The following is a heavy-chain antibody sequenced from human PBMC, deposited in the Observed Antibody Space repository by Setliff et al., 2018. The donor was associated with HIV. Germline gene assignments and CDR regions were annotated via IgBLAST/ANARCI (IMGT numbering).Heavy chain of an antibody. D-gene: IGHD6-6*01. CDR1: GYTFSSYG. CDR3: ARVWAMQQVVPGY. CDR2: VSNEGDT. V-gene: IGHV1-18*01. Sequence: ASVKVSCKASGYTFSSYGISWVRQAPGQGLEWVGWVSNEGDTNYAQKYQDRVTLTTDTTTTTAYMELRGLRSDDTAVYYCARVWAMQQVVPGYWGQGALVTVSS. J-gene: IGHJ4*02.